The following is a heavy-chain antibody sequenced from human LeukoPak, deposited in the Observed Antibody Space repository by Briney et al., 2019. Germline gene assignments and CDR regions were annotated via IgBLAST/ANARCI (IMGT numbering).Heavy chain of an antibody. J-gene: IGHJ5*02. CDR1: GGSFSGYY. V-gene: IGHV4-34*01. CDR3: ASLYYDILTGYRHNWFDP. Sequence: PSGTLSLTCAVYGGSFSGYYWSWIRQPPGRGLEWIGEINHSGSTNYNPSLKSRVTISVDTSKNQFSLKLSSVTAADTAVYYCASLYYDILTGYRHNWFDPWGQGTLVTVSS. CDR2: INHSGST. D-gene: IGHD3-9*01.